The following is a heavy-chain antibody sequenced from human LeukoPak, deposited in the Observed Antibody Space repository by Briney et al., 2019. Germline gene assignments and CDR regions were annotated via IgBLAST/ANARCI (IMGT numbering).Heavy chain of an antibody. V-gene: IGHV3-53*01. CDR1: GFTVSSNY. CDR3: ARGIAAAGTGLYN. Sequence: GGSLRLSCTVSGFTVSSNYMSWVRQAPGKGLEWVSVIYSDGTTYNADSVKGRFTISRDNSKNTLYLQINSLRAEDAAVYYCARGIAAAGTGLYNWGQGTLLTVSS. D-gene: IGHD6-13*01. J-gene: IGHJ4*02. CDR2: IYSDGTT.